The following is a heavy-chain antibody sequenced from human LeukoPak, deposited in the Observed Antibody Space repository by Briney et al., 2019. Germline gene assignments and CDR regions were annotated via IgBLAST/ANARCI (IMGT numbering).Heavy chain of an antibody. CDR1: GGSFSSSSYY. CDR2: IYYSGST. CDR3: ARHLLLRFFDY. D-gene: IGHD3-3*01. Sequence: SETLSLTCTVSGGSFSSSSYYWAWIRQPPGKGLEWIGSIYYSGSTYYNPSFKSRVTISVDTSKNQFSLKLTSVTAADTAVYYCARHLLLRFFDYWGQGTLVSVSS. V-gene: IGHV4-39*01. J-gene: IGHJ4*02.